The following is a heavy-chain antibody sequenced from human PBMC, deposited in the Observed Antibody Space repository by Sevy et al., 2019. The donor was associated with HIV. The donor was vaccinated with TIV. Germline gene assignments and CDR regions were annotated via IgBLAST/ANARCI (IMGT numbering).Heavy chain of an antibody. CDR3: ARETRMGSYFFDY. D-gene: IGHD3-10*01. Sequence: SETLSLTCTVFGDSVSSGNYFWTWIRQPPGKGLEWIGYIYYSGSTNYHLSLKSRLTISVDTSNNQFSLKVRSVTAADTAVYYCARETRMGSYFFDYWGQGALVTVSS. J-gene: IGHJ4*02. CDR2: IYYSGST. CDR1: GDSVSSGNYF. V-gene: IGHV4-61*01.